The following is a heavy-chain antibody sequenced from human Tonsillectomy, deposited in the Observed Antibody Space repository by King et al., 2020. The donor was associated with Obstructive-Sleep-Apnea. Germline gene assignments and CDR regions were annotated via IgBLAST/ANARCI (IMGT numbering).Heavy chain of an antibody. D-gene: IGHD2-2*01. CDR3: ARAGCSRTSCYVDMVTFDI. J-gene: IGHJ3*02. Sequence: EGQLGEAGGGVVRPGGSLRLSCAASGFTFDDYGMSWVRQAPGKGLEWVSGIHWNGGSTGYADSVKGRFTISRDNAKNSLYLQMNSLRAEDTAFYYRARAGCSRTSCYVDMVTFDIWGQGTMVTVSS. CDR2: IHWNGGST. V-gene: IGHV3-20*04. CDR1: GFTFDDYG.